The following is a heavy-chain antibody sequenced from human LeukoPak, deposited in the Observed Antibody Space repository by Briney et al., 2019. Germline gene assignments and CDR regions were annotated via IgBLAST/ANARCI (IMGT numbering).Heavy chain of an antibody. V-gene: IGHV1-2*02. CDR2: INPNSGGT. CDR1: GYTFTGYY. D-gene: IGHD3/OR15-3a*01. Sequence: ASVKVSCKASGYTFTGYYMHWVRQAPGQGLEWMGWINPNSGGTNYAQKFQGRVTMTRDTSISTAYMELSRLRSDDTAVYYCARDLGDFSTGSRTGDYWGQGTLVTVSS. CDR3: ARDLGDFSTGSRTGDY. J-gene: IGHJ4*02.